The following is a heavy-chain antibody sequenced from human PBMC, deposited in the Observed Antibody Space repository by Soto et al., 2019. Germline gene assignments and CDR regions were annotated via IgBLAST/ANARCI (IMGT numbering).Heavy chain of an antibody. D-gene: IGHD3-3*01. J-gene: IGHJ5*02. CDR1: GYTFTSYA. CDR2: INAGNGNT. Sequence: GASVKVSCKASGYTFTSYAMHWVRQAPGQRLEWMGWINAGNGNTKYSQKFQGRVTITRDTSASTAYMELSSLRSEDTAVYYCAREGTAHVLRFSDRFDPWGQGTLVTVSS. V-gene: IGHV1-3*01. CDR3: AREGTAHVLRFSDRFDP.